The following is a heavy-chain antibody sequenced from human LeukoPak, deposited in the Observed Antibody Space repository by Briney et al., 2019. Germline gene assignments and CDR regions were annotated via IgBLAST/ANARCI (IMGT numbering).Heavy chain of an antibody. J-gene: IGHJ6*03. Sequence: PGGSLRLSCAASGFTFSSYWMSWVRQAPGKGLEWVANIKQDGSEKYYVDSVKGRFTISRDNAKNSLYLQMNSLRAEDTAVYYCAREGGGSSGWFPYYYYYYMDVWGKGTTVTVPS. V-gene: IGHV3-7*01. CDR2: IKQDGSEK. D-gene: IGHD6-19*01. CDR1: GFTFSSYW. CDR3: AREGGGSSGWFPYYYYYYMDV.